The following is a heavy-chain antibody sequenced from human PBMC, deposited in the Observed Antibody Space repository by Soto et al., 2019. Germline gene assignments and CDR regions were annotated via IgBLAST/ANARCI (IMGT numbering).Heavy chain of an antibody. D-gene: IGHD4-4*01. CDR1: SGSISSSNW. V-gene: IGHV4-4*02. CDR2: IYHSGST. Sequence: PSETLSLTCAVSSGSISSSNWWSWVRQPPGKGLEWIGEIYHSGSTNYNPSLKSRVTISVDKSKNQFSLKLSSVTAADTAVYYCARGEGSNYFFRTHYFDYWGQGTLVTVSS. CDR3: ARGEGSNYFFRTHYFDY. J-gene: IGHJ4*02.